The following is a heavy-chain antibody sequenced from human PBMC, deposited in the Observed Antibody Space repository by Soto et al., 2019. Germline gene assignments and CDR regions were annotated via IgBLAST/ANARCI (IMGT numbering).Heavy chain of an antibody. Sequence: SLRLSCAASGFTFSSYAMSWVRQAPGKGLEWVSAISGSGGSTYYADSVKGRFTISRDNSKNTLYLQMNSLRAEDTAVYYCARMLHFDWLLSQVVGDYWGQGTLVTAPQ. CDR3: ARMLHFDWLLSQVVGDY. D-gene: IGHD3-9*01. J-gene: IGHJ4*02. V-gene: IGHV3-23*01. CDR1: GFTFSSYA. CDR2: ISGSGGST.